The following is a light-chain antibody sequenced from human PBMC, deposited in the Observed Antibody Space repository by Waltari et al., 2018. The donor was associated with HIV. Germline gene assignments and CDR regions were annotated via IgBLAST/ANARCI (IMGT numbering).Light chain of an antibody. J-gene: IGKJ4*01. CDR2: DAS. V-gene: IGKV3-11*01. CDR3: QQRYIWLS. Sequence: EIVLTQSPATLSLSPGEKATLPCRASQSVSRYLAWYQHKPGQAPRLLIYDASNRATGIPARFSGSGSGTDFTLTISSLEPEDFAVYYCQQRYIWLSFGGGTKVEIK. CDR1: QSVSRY.